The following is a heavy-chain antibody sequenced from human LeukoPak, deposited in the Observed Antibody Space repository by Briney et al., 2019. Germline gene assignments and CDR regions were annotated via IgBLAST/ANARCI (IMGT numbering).Heavy chain of an antibody. J-gene: IGHJ5*02. Sequence: PSQTLSLTCTVSGGSISSGGYYWSWIRQPPGKGLEWIGYIYHSGSTYYNPSLKSRVTISVDRSKNQFSLKLSSVTAADTAVYYCARDQLEYHWFDPWGQGTLVTVSS. CDR3: ARDQLEYHWFDP. D-gene: IGHD1-1*01. V-gene: IGHV4-30-2*01. CDR1: GGSISSGGYY. CDR2: IYHSGST.